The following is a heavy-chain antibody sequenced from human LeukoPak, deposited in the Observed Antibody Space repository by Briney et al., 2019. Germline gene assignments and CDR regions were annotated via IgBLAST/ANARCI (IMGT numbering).Heavy chain of an antibody. CDR1: GFTFSSYS. Sequence: GGSLRLSCAASGFTFSSYSMNWVRQAPGKGLEWVSSISSSSYIYYADSVKGRFTISRDNAKNSLYLQMNSLRAEDTAVYYCARGGAARTSDYWGQGTLVTVSS. D-gene: IGHD5-18*01. CDR2: ISSSSYI. CDR3: ARGGAARTSDY. J-gene: IGHJ4*02. V-gene: IGHV3-21*01.